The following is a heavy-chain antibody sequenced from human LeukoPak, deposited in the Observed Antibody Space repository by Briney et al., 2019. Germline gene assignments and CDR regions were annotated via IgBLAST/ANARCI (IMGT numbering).Heavy chain of an antibody. CDR2: IYPDDSDT. Sequence: GESLKISCKGSGQTFKNSWIAWVRQKPGKGLEWMGVIYPDDSDTRYSPSFQGQVTISVDKSISTAYLQWSSLEASDTAMYYCARHLDDSSGYYYRTMYYFDYWGQGTLVTVSS. CDR3: ARHLDDSSGYYYRTMYYFDY. J-gene: IGHJ4*02. D-gene: IGHD3-22*01. V-gene: IGHV5-51*01. CDR1: GQTFKNSW.